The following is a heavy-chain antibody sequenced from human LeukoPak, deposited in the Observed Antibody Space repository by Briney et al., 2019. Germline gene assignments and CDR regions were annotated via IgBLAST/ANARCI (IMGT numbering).Heavy chain of an antibody. D-gene: IGHD6-19*01. CDR1: GGTFSTYG. J-gene: IGHJ4*02. CDR3: ASSNIAVAVPTYIDY. V-gene: IGHV1-69*05. Sequence: VASVKVSCKASGGTFSTYGISWVRQAPGQGLEWMGGIIPVFGTAYYGQSFYDRVTITTDKSTSTAYMELSSLRSEDTAVYYCASSNIAVAVPTYIDYWGQGTLVTVSS. CDR2: IIPVFGTA.